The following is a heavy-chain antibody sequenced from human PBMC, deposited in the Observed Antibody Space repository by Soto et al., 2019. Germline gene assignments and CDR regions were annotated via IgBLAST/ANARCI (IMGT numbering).Heavy chain of an antibody. CDR2: ISNSGTYI. D-gene: IGHD1-26*01. V-gene: IGHV3-21*01. CDR3: AKDLSGTYSSYYYYGMDV. J-gene: IGHJ6*02. Sequence: GSLRLSCAASGFTFSTYSMNWVRQAPGKGLEWISSISNSGTYIYYADSMKGRFTISRDNAKNSLYLQMSSLRAEDTAVYYCAKDLSGTYSSYYYYGMDVWGQGTTVTVSS. CDR1: GFTFSTYS.